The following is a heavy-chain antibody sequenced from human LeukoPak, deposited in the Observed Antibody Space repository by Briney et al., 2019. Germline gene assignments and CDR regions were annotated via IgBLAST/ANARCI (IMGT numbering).Heavy chain of an antibody. CDR1: GGSISSYY. CDR3: ARESSPFDY. J-gene: IGHJ4*02. CDR2: IYYSGNT. V-gene: IGHV4-39*01. Sequence: SETLSLTCTVSGGSISSYYWGWIRQPPGKGLEWIGNIYYSGNTYYNPSLKSRVTISVDTSKNQFSLKLRSVTAADTAVYYCARESSPFDYWGQGTLVTVSS. D-gene: IGHD2-2*01.